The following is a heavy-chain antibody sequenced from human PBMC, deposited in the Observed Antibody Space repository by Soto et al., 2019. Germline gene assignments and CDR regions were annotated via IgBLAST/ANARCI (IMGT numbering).Heavy chain of an antibody. J-gene: IGHJ3*02. Sequence: GESLKMSCKGSGYRFTSYWMGWVCQMPGKGLECMGLIYPSDSDTRYIPSFQGQVTLSADKSISTAYLQWSSLKASDTAMYYCARTYYDYVWGSCRETDISGQGTMVTVSS. V-gene: IGHV5-51*01. D-gene: IGHD3-16*02. CDR3: ARTYYDYVWGSCRETDI. CDR2: IYPSDSDT. CDR1: GYRFTSYW.